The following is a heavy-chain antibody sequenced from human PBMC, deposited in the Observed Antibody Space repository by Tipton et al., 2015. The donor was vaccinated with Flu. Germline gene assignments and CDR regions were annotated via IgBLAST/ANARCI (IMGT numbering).Heavy chain of an antibody. CDR3: ARDSTEATENYYYYGMEE. CDR2: INPNSGGT. J-gene: IGHJ6*01. CDR1: GYTFTGYY. V-gene: IGHV1-2*04. Sequence: QLVQSGAEVKKPGASVKVSCKASGYTFTGYYMHWVRQAPGQGLEWMGWINPNSGGTNYAQKFQGWVTMTRDTSISTAYMELSRLRSDDTAVYYCARDSTEATENYYYYGMEEWGQGTTVTVS. D-gene: IGHD4-23*01.